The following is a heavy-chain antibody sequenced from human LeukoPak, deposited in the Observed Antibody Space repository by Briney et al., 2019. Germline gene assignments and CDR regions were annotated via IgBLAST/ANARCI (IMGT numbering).Heavy chain of an antibody. CDR3: ARDYGSAEPFDY. D-gene: IGHD4-17*01. V-gene: IGHV3-66*01. Sequence: PGGSLRLSCAVSGFTLSNNYMSWVRQAPGKGLEWVSVIYCDGTTFYSDSVKGRFTISRDNYKNTLYLQMNSLRDEDRAVYYCARDYGSAEPFDYWGQGTLVTVSS. CDR2: IYCDGTT. J-gene: IGHJ4*02. CDR1: GFTLSNNY.